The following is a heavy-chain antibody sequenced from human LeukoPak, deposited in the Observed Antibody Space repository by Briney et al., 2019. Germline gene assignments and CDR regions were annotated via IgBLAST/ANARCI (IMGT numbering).Heavy chain of an antibody. CDR2: IKEDGSEK. Sequence: GGSLRLSCVASGFTFSSYAMSWVRQAPGKGLEWVANIKEDGSEKHYVDSVKGRFTISRDNARKSLYLQMNSLRAEDTAVYYCARTGYSSGWLPIWGQGTMVTVSS. J-gene: IGHJ3*02. V-gene: IGHV3-7*05. CDR1: GFTFSSYA. D-gene: IGHD6-19*01. CDR3: ARTGYSSGWLPI.